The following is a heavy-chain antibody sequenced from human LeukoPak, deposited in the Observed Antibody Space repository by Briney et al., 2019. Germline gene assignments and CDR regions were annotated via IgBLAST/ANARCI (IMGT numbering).Heavy chain of an antibody. CDR2: IQYDGSNE. J-gene: IGHJ6*03. CDR3: ARERLYSMDV. CDR1: RFTFSSYG. D-gene: IGHD6-25*01. Sequence: PGGSLRLSCAASRFTFSSYGMHWVRQAPGKGLEWVAYIQYDGSNEQYADSVKGRFSISRDSSKNILYLQMNSLRAEDTAVYYCARERLYSMDVWGKGTTVTISS. V-gene: IGHV3-30*02.